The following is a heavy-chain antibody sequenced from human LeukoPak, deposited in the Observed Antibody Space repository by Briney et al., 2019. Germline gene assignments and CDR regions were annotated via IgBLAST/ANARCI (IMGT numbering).Heavy chain of an antibody. CDR1: GGSISSGGHY. V-gene: IGHV4-31*03. D-gene: IGHD4-23*01. Sequence: SQTLSLTCTVSGGSISSGGHYWSWIRQHPGKGLEWIGYIYYSGSTYYNPSLKSRVTISVDTSKNQFSLKLSSVTAADTAVYYCARGDRYGGNSGGANDYWGQGTLVTVSS. CDR2: IYYSGST. J-gene: IGHJ4*02. CDR3: ARGDRYGGNSGGANDY.